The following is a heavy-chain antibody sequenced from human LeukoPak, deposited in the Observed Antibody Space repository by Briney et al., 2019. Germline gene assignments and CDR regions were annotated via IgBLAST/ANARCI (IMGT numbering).Heavy chain of an antibody. CDR1: GGSISSYY. CDR2: IYYSGST. CDR3: ARDKVGYCSSTSCLRWFDP. D-gene: IGHD2-2*01. J-gene: IGHJ5*02. V-gene: IGHV4-59*12. Sequence: SETVSLTCTVSGGSISSYYWSWIRQPPGKGLEWIGYIYYSGSTNYNPSLKSRVTISVDTSKNQFSLKLSSVTAADTAVYYCARDKVGYCSSTSCLRWFDPWGQGTLVTVSS.